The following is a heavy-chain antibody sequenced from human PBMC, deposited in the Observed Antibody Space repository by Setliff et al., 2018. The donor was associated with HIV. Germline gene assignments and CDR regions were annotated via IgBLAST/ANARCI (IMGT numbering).Heavy chain of an antibody. CDR3: ASGHEWLRN. D-gene: IGHD5-12*01. CDR2: ISYSGGT. V-gene: IGHV4-59*12. Sequence: PSETLSLTCTVSGDSIRNDYWTGIRQSPEKGLEGIAYISYSGGTNHNPSLMGPVTMSLAVSKNQISLRLRSAVAADTAVYYCASGHEWLRNWGQGTLVTVSS. CDR1: GDSIRNDY. J-gene: IGHJ4*02.